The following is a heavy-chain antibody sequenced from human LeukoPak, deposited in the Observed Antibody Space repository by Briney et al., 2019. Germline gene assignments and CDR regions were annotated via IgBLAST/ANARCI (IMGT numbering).Heavy chain of an antibody. V-gene: IGHV1-2*02. CDR1: GYTFTGYY. J-gene: IGHJ6*02. Sequence: ASVKVSCKASGYTFTGYYMHWVRQAPGQGLEWMGWINPNSGGTNYAQKFQGRVTMTRDTSISTAYMELSRLRSHDTAVYYCARDRGYSYGYYYYYGMDVWGQGTTVTVSS. D-gene: IGHD5-18*01. CDR2: INPNSGGT. CDR3: ARDRGYSYGYYYYYGMDV.